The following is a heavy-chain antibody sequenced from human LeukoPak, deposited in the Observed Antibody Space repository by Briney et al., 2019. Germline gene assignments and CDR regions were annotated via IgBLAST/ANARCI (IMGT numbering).Heavy chain of an antibody. Sequence: PSETLSLTCTVSGGSVSSGSYYWSWIRQPPGKGLEWVSSINSSSSYIYYADSVKGRFTISRDNAKNSLYLQMNSLRAEDTAVYYCARDVDSSGYISRGYYFDYWGQGTLVTVSS. V-gene: IGHV3-21*01. CDR1: GGSVSSGSYY. D-gene: IGHD3-22*01. CDR3: ARDVDSSGYISRGYYFDY. CDR2: INSSSSYI. J-gene: IGHJ4*02.